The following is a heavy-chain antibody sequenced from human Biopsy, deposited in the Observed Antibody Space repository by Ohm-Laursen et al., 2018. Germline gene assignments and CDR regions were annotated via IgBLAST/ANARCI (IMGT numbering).Heavy chain of an antibody. V-gene: IGHV4-59*11. CDR1: GGSFTGHY. D-gene: IGHD4-23*01. Sequence: SDTLSLTCTVSGGSFTGHYWSWIRQPPGKGLEWIGHISYTGYTNYKSSLKSRVTISLDTSRKHFSLRLTSLAAADTAVYYCARGSNEYGGLYFPHWGQGTLVTVSS. CDR3: ARGSNEYGGLYFPH. CDR2: ISYTGYT. J-gene: IGHJ1*01.